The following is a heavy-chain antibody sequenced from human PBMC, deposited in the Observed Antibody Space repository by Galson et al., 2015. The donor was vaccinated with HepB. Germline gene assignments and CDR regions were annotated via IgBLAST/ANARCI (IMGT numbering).Heavy chain of an antibody. Sequence: SLRLSCAASGFTFSGYAMHWVRQAPGKGLEWVAVISDDGSNKYYADSVKGRFTLSRDNSKNTLFLQMNSLRREDTAVYYCVRAPEQDYGSNYFDYWGQGTLVSVSS. CDR2: ISDDGSNK. CDR1: GFTFSGYA. CDR3: VRAPEQDYGSNYFDY. V-gene: IGHV3-30*04. D-gene: IGHD4-17*01. J-gene: IGHJ4*02.